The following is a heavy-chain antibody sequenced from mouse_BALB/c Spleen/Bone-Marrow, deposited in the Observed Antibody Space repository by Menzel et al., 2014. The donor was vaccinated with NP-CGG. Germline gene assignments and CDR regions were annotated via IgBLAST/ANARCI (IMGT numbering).Heavy chain of an antibody. J-gene: IGHJ2*01. Sequence: VQLQQSGAELVRPGSSVKISCKASGYAFSVYWINWVKQRPGQGLEWIGQIYPGDGDTNYNGKFKGRATLTADKSSNTAYMQLSSLTSEDSAVYFCARGGISVDYWGQGTTLTVSS. CDR2: IYPGDGDT. CDR1: GYAFSVYW. CDR3: ARGGISVDY. V-gene: IGHV1-80*01.